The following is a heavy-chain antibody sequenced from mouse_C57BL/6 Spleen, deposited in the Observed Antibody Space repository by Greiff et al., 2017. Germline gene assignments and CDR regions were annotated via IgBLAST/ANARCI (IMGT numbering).Heavy chain of an antibody. CDR1: GFSLTSYA. V-gene: IGHV2-9-1*01. CDR3: AAHYYGSSYSAMDY. Sequence: QVQLQQSGPGLVAPSQSLSITCTVSGFSLTSYAISWVRQPPGKGLEWLGVIWTGGGTNYNSALQSRLSISKDNSKSQVFLKMNSLQTDDTARYYCAAHYYGSSYSAMDYWGQGTSVTVSS. D-gene: IGHD1-1*01. CDR2: IWTGGGT. J-gene: IGHJ4*01.